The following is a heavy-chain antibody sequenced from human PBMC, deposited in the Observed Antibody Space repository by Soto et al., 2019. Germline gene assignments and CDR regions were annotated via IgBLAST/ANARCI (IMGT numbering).Heavy chain of an antibody. CDR2: IIPIFGTA. J-gene: IGHJ6*02. D-gene: IGHD1-7*01. CDR1: GGTFSSYA. V-gene: IGHV1-69*06. Sequence: QVPLVQPGAEVKKPGSSVEVSCKASGGTFSSYAISWVRQAPGQGLEWMGGIIPIFGTANYAQKFQGRVTITADKSTSTAYMELSSLRSEDTAVYYCARITGTTNYYYYYSMDVLGQGTTVTVAS. CDR3: ARITGTTNYYYYYSMDV.